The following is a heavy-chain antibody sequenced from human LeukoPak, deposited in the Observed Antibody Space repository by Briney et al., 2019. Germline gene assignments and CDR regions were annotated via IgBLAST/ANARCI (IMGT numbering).Heavy chain of an antibody. CDR1: GFTFSTYS. V-gene: IGHV3-21*01. Sequence: PGGSLRLSCAASGFTFSTYSMNWVRQAPGKGLEWVSSISGSSSYIYYADSVRGRFTISRDNAKNSLYLQMNSLRAVDTAVYYCARGQSYGWFDPWGQGTLVTVSS. J-gene: IGHJ5*02. CDR3: ARGQSYGWFDP. D-gene: IGHD5-18*01. CDR2: ISGSSSYI.